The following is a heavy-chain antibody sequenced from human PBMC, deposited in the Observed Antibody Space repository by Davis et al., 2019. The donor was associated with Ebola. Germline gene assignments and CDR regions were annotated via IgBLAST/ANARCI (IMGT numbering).Heavy chain of an antibody. CDR2: IYYSGST. Sequence: GSLRLSCAVYGGSFSGYYRSWIRQPPGKGLEWIGYIYYSGSTNYNPSLKSRVTISVDTSKNQFSLKLSSVTAADTAVYYCARGTVTTLGDYWGQGTLVTVSS. D-gene: IGHD4-11*01. CDR3: ARGTVTTLGDY. CDR1: GGSFSGYY. V-gene: IGHV4-59*08. J-gene: IGHJ4*02.